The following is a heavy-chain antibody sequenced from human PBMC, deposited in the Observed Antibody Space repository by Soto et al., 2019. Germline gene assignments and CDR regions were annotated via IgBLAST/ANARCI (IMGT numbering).Heavy chain of an antibody. V-gene: IGHV4-28*03. CDR2: IYYSGTT. D-gene: IGHD3-10*01. CDR3: ARDRAGRAYFDY. CDR1: GYSISSSNW. J-gene: IGHJ4*02. Sequence: PSETLSLTCAVSGYSISSSNWWGWIRQPPGKGLEWIGYIYYSGTTYYNPSLKSRVTMSVDTSKNQFSLKLSSVTAADTAVYYCARDRAGRAYFDYWGQGTLVTVSS.